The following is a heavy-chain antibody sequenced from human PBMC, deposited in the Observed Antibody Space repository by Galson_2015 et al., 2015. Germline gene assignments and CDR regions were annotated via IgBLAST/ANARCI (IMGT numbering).Heavy chain of an antibody. Sequence: GLEWMGWISAYNGNTNYAQKLQGRVTMTTDSSTSTAYMELRSLRSDDTAVYYCARDRAVAGTRSAIGDYWGQGTLVTVSS. CDR3: ARDRAVAGTRSAIGDY. D-gene: IGHD6-19*01. J-gene: IGHJ4*02. V-gene: IGHV1-18*01. CDR2: ISAYNGNT.